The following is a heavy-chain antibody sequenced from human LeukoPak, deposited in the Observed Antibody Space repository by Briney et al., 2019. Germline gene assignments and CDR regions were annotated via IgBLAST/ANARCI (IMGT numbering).Heavy chain of an antibody. J-gene: IGHJ4*02. D-gene: IGHD1-26*01. CDR2: ISAYNGNT. V-gene: IGHV1-18*01. Sequence: ASVKVSCKASGYTFTSYGISWVRQAPGQGLEWMGWISAYNGNTNYAQKLQGRVTMTTDTSTSTAYMELRSLRAEDTAVYYCAKDRLLYSGSYKLFGYWGQGTLVTVSS. CDR1: GYTFTSYG. CDR3: AKDRLLYSGSYKLFGY.